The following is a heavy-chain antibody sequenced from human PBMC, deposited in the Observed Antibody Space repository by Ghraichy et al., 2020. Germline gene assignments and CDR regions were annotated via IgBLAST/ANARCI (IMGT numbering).Heavy chain of an antibody. CDR3: ARALYRDSSYAFDI. CDR1: GYSFTNYG. CDR2: INTYSGDT. Sequence: ASVKVSCKASGYSFTNYGFSWVRQAPGQGLEWLGWINTYSGDTDYAQRVHGRVTMTTDTSTSTAYMELRNLRSDDTAVYYCARALYRDSSYAFDIWGQGTILTVSS. D-gene: IGHD1-26*01. V-gene: IGHV1-18*01. J-gene: IGHJ3*02.